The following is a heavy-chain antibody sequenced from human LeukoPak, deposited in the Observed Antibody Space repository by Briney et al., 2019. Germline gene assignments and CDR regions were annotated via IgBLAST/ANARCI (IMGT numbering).Heavy chain of an antibody. Sequence: SETLSLTCTVSGGSVNSGSYFWSWIRQPPGKGLEWIGYIQNSARTNYNPSLESRVTISVDSSKDQFSLRLSSVTAADTAVYYCARIHRYCSGGACYVLDNWGQGTLVAVSS. CDR1: GGSVNSGSYF. CDR2: IQNSART. J-gene: IGHJ4*02. D-gene: IGHD2-15*01. CDR3: ARIHRYCSGGACYVLDN. V-gene: IGHV4-61*01.